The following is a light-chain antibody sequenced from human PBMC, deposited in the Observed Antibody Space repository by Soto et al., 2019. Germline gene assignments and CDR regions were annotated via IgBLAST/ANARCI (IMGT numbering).Light chain of an antibody. V-gene: IGKV3-11*01. CDR3: QQRSNWPWT. Sequence: ESVLTQSPATLSLSPGERATLSCRASTSVSSYLAWYQQKAGQAPRLLIYDTYNRATGIPSRFIGSGSGTDFTLTITSLEPEDFAVYYCQQRSNWPWTFGQGTKVEIK. CDR2: DTY. CDR1: TSVSSY. J-gene: IGKJ1*01.